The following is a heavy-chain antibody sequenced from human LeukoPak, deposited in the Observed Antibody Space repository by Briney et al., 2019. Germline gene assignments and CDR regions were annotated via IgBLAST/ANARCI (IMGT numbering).Heavy chain of an antibody. CDR1: GFTVSSNY. J-gene: IGHJ4*02. CDR2: IYSGGST. Sequence: SGGSLRLSCAASGFTVSSNYMSWVRQAPGKGLEWVSVIYSGGSTYHADSVKGRFTISRDNSKNTLYLQMNSLRAEDTAVYYCARVDYNRKVDYWGQGTLVTVSS. V-gene: IGHV3-66*01. CDR3: ARVDYNRKVDY. D-gene: IGHD3-16*01.